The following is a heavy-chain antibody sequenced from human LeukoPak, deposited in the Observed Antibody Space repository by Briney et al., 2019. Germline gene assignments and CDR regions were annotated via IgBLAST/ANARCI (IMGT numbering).Heavy chain of an antibody. J-gene: IGHJ4*02. D-gene: IGHD1-26*01. Sequence: GGTLRLSCAASGFTFSSYGMSWVRQAPGKGLEWVSAISGSGGSTYYADSVKGRFTISRDNSKNTLYLQMNSLRAEDTAVYYCARDLGIVGATSGADYWGQGTLVTVSS. V-gene: IGHV3-23*01. CDR1: GFTFSSYG. CDR3: ARDLGIVGATSGADY. CDR2: ISGSGGST.